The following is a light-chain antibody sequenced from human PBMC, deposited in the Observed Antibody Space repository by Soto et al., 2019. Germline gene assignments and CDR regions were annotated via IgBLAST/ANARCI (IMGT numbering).Light chain of an antibody. CDR3: QQYKNLIT. CDR1: QNINIW. CDR2: DAS. J-gene: IGKJ3*01. Sequence: DIQMTQSPSTLSASVGDRVNITCRASQNINIWLAWYQQKPVKAPKLLIYDASTLESGVPSRFSGSGSGTAFILSISTLQPDDFETYHCQQYKNLITFGPGTKVDIK. V-gene: IGKV1-5*01.